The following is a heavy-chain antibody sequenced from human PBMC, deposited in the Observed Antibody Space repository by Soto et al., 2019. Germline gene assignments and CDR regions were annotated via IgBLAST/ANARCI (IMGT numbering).Heavy chain of an antibody. CDR2: TYYRSRWYT. J-gene: IGHJ4*02. Sequence: PSQTLSLTCGISGDSVSTDRTTWHWIRQSPSRGLEWLGRTYYRSRWYTDYGVSVKSRITINPDTSRNQFSLQLNSVTPDDTAVYYCARGWAGFEVWGQGTLVTVAS. CDR1: GDSVSTDRTT. V-gene: IGHV6-1*01. D-gene: IGHD6-19*01. CDR3: ARGWAGFEV.